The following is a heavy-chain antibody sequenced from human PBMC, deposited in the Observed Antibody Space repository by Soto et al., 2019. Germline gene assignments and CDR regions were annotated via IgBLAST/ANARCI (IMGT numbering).Heavy chain of an antibody. Sequence: ASVKVSCKTSGYTFNDYFLHWVRQAPGQGLEWMGSINPNSGDTDYAQRFRGRVTLTRDTSIRTVYMELSRLRSDDTAVYYCARRRLSTGTDYFDYWGQGTLVTAPQ. D-gene: IGHD1-1*01. CDR3: ARRRLSTGTDYFDY. V-gene: IGHV1-2*02. CDR1: GYTFNDYF. CDR2: INPNSGDT. J-gene: IGHJ4*02.